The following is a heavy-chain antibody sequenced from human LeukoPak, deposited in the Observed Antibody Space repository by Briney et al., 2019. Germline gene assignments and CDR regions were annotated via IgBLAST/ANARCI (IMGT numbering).Heavy chain of an antibody. CDR3: ARVRDDILTGYYGTLDY. D-gene: IGHD3-9*01. V-gene: IGHV4-39*01. CDR2: IYYSGST. CDR1: GGSISSSSYY. Sequence: PSETLSLTCTVSGGSISSSSYYWGWIRQPPGKGLEWIGSIYYSGSTYYNPSLKSRVTISVDTSKNQFSLKLSSVTAADTAVYYCARVRDDILTGYYGTLDYWGQGTLVTVSS. J-gene: IGHJ4*02.